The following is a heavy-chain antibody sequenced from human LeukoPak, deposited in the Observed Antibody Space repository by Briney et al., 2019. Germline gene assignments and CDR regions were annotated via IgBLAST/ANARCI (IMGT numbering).Heavy chain of an antibody. CDR1: GFTFSSYA. Sequence: PGGSLRLSCAASGFTFSSYAMSWVRQAPGKGLEWVSAISGSGGSTYYADSVKGRFTISRDNSKNTLYLQMNSLRAEDTAVYYYAKYLTTRIAVAGGYFDYWGQGTLVTVSS. V-gene: IGHV3-23*01. CDR2: ISGSGGST. CDR3: AKYLTTRIAVAGGYFDY. J-gene: IGHJ4*02. D-gene: IGHD6-19*01.